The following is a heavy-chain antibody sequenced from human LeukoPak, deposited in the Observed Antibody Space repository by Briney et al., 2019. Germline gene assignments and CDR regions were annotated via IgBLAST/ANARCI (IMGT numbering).Heavy chain of an antibody. Sequence: ASVKVSCKASGYTFTSYGISWVRQAPGQGLEWMGWINPDSGGTDYAQKFQGRVTMTRDTSISTAYMELSRLRSDDTAMYYCAREYVEYSSSRVFDPWGQGTLVTVSS. J-gene: IGHJ5*02. CDR2: INPDSGGT. CDR3: AREYVEYSSSRVFDP. CDR1: GYTFTSYG. D-gene: IGHD6-6*01. V-gene: IGHV1-2*02.